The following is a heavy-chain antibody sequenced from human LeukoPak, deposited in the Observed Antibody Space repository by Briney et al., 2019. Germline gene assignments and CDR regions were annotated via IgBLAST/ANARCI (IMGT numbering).Heavy chain of an antibody. D-gene: IGHD2-21*02. CDR1: GGSINSTSNY. V-gene: IGHV4-39*07. CDR2: IYYSGST. CDR3: ARLVGVVVTAIPGYFDY. Sequence: PSETLSLTCTVSGGSINSTSNYWGWIRQPPGKGLEWIGSIYYSGSTSYNPSLKSRVTISVDTSKNQFSLKLSSVTAADTAVYYCARLVGVVVTAIPGYFDYWGQGTLVTVSS. J-gene: IGHJ4*02.